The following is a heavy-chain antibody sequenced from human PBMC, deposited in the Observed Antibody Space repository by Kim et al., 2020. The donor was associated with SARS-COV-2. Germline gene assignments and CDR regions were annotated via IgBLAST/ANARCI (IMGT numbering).Heavy chain of an antibody. CDR1: GFTFSRYD. CDR2: TGTTGDT. CDR3: ARSDAGGRLRLDV. J-gene: IGHJ6*02. V-gene: IGHV3-13*04. D-gene: IGHD2-21*01. Sequence: GGSLRLSCAASGFTFSRYDMNWVRQAPGKGLEWVSATGTTGDTYYPVSVKGRFTTFREDARNSLYLQMNSLTAGDTAVYYCARSDAGGRLRLDVWGQGTTVTVSS.